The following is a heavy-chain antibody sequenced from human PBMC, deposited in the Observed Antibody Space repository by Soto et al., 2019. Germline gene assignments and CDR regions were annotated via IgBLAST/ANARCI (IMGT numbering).Heavy chain of an antibody. CDR1: GGSISSGGYY. CDR3: ARDHKYSSSPLSWFDP. J-gene: IGHJ5*02. D-gene: IGHD6-6*01. CDR2: IYYSGST. V-gene: IGHV4-31*03. Sequence: QVQLQESGPGLVKPSQTLSLTCTVSGGSISSGGYYWSWIRQHPGKGLEWIGYIYYSGSTYYNPSLKSRVTISVDTSKNQFSLKLSSVTAADTAVYYCARDHKYSSSPLSWFDPWGQGTLVTVSS.